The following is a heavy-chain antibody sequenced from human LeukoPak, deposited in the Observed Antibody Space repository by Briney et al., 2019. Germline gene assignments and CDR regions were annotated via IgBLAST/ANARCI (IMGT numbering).Heavy chain of an antibody. CDR1: GGSISSGGYY. Sequence: SQTLSLTCTVSGGSISSGGYYWSWIRQHPGKGLEWIGYIYYSGSTYYNPSLRSRVTISVDTSKNQFSLKLSSVTAADTAVYYCARDYDSSLENWGRGTLVTVSS. CDR2: IYYSGST. V-gene: IGHV4-31*03. D-gene: IGHD3-22*01. CDR3: ARDYDSSLEN. J-gene: IGHJ4*02.